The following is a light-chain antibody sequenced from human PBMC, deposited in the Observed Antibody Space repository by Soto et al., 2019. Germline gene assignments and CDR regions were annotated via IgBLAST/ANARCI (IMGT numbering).Light chain of an antibody. V-gene: IGKV3-15*01. CDR2: YAS. Sequence: TQSPATLSVSPGEGVTLSCRASQTIKNLLAWYQQRPGQSPRLLLYYASTRATGVPAGFSGSGSGTEFTLAISSLQSEDFAVYYCQQYHNWPITFGQGTRLEVK. J-gene: IGKJ5*01. CDR3: QQYHNWPIT. CDR1: QTIKNL.